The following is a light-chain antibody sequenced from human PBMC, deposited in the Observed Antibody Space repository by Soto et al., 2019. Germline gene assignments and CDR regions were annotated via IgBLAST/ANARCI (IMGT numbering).Light chain of an antibody. CDR2: SAS. CDR3: QKFDSAPT. J-gene: IGKJ1*01. Sequence: DIVMTQSPDSLALSLGERATINCRASRGISDSLAWYQQKPGKVPHLLIHSASTLQSGVPSRFSGSGSGTDFTLTISSLQPEDVATYYCQKFDSAPTFGPGTKVDI. CDR1: RGISDS. V-gene: IGKV1-27*01.